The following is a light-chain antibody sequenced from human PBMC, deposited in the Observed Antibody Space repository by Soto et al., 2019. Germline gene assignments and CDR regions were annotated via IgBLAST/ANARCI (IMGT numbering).Light chain of an antibody. CDR2: AAS. Sequence: DIQMTQSPSSLSASVGDRVTITCRAGQSISSYLNWYQQKPGKAPKLLIYAASSLQSGVPSRFSGSGSGTDFTLTITRLEPEDFAVYSCQQYGRSPFTFGPGTKVDIK. CDR1: QSISSY. V-gene: IGKV1-39*01. J-gene: IGKJ3*01. CDR3: QQYGRSPFT.